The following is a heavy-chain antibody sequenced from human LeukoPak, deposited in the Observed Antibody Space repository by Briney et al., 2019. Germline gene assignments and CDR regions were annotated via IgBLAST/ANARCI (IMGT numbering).Heavy chain of an antibody. Sequence: GGSLRLSCAASGFTFSSYAMHWVRQAPGKGLEYVSAISSNGGSTYYANSVKGRFTISRENAKNSLYLQMNSLRAGDTAVYYCARAAYSSTWYSRYFDLWGRGTLVTVSS. CDR2: ISSNGGST. CDR1: GFTFSSYA. V-gene: IGHV3-64*01. CDR3: ARAAYSSTWYSRYFDL. J-gene: IGHJ2*01. D-gene: IGHD6-13*01.